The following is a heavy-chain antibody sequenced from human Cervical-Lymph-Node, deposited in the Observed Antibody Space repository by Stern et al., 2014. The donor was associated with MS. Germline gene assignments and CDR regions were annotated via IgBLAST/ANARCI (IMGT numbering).Heavy chain of an antibody. CDR2: ISDDGSNK. V-gene: IGHV3-30*18. J-gene: IGHJ4*02. D-gene: IGHD1-26*01. Sequence: QVQLVESGGGVVQPGRSLRLSCAASGFTFSSYGMHWVRQAPGKGLEWVAVISDDGSNKYYADSVKGRFTISRDNSKNTLYLQMNSLRAEDTAVYYCAKDHAGATGDWGQGTLVTVSS. CDR3: AKDHAGATGD. CDR1: GFTFSSYG.